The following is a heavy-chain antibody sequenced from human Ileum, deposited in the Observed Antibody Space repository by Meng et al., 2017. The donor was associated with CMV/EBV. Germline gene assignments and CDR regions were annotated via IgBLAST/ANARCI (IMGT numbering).Heavy chain of an antibody. CDR2: TYSGDTRT. V-gene: IGHV3-23*03. CDR3: ARHRGGSLDF. D-gene: IGHD1-26*01. J-gene: IGHJ4*02. CDR1: GFILSNFA. Sequence: LSCAACGFILSNFAMSWVRQTPGKGLKWVSVTYSGDTRTYYADSVKGRFTISRDDSKNTVYLQMNSLRIDDTAIYYCARHRGGSLDFWGPGTLVTVSS.